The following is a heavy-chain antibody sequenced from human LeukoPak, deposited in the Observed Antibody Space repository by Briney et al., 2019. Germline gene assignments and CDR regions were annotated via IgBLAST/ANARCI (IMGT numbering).Heavy chain of an antibody. Sequence: GASVKVSCKASGYTFTSYGISWVRQAPGQGLEWMGWISAYNGNTNYAQKLQGRVTMTTDTSTGTAYMELRSLRSDDTAVYYCAREVEVYDSSGYCSYYFDYWGQGTLVTVSS. J-gene: IGHJ4*02. D-gene: IGHD3-22*01. CDR2: ISAYNGNT. CDR1: GYTFTSYG. V-gene: IGHV1-18*01. CDR3: AREVEVYDSSGYCSYYFDY.